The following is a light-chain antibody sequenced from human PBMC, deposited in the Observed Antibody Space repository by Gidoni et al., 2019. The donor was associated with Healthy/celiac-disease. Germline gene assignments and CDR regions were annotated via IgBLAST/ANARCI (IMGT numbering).Light chain of an antibody. V-gene: IGKV3-11*01. CDR2: DAS. J-gene: IGKJ4*01. CDR3: QQRSNWPLT. CDR1: QSVSSY. Sequence: ELVFTHSPATLSLSPGERATLSCRASQSVSSYLACYQQKPGQAPRLRIYDASNRATGIPARFSGSGSGTDFTLTISSLEPEDFAVYYCQQRSNWPLTFXGXTKVEIK.